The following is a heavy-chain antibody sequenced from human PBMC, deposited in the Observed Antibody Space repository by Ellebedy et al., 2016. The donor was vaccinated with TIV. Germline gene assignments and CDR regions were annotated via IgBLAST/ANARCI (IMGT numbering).Heavy chain of an antibody. CDR1: GGSISSSSYY. D-gene: IGHD6-19*01. CDR2: INHSGST. CDR3: ARGREQWHHFDS. J-gene: IGHJ4*02. Sequence: SETLSLTXTVSGGSISSSSYYWSWIRQPPGKGLEWIGEINHSGSTSYNPSLKSRVTISVDTSKNQFSLKLSSVTAADTAVYSCARGREQWHHFDSWGQGTLVTISS. V-gene: IGHV4-39*07.